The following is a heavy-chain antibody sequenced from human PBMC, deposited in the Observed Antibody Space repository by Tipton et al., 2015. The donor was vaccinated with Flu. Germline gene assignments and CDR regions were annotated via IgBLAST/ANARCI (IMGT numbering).Heavy chain of an antibody. D-gene: IGHD6-6*01. J-gene: IGHJ4*02. CDR2: ISSSSSYI. CDR1: GFTFSSYS. V-gene: IGHV3-21*01. Sequence: SLRLSCAASGFTFSSYSMNWVRQAPGKGLEWVSSISSSSSYIYYADSVKGRFTISRDNAKNSLYLQMNSLRAEDTAVYYCAREGPPYSSSPFDYWGQGTLVTVSS. CDR3: AREGPPYSSSPFDY.